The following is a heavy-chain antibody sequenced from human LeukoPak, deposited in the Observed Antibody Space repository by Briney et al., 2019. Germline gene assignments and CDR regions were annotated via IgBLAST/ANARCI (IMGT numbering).Heavy chain of an antibody. CDR3: ARDRSEVVVAARGDFDY. V-gene: IGHV1-18*01. CDR1: GYTFTSYG. D-gene: IGHD2-15*01. J-gene: IGHJ4*02. Sequence: ASVKVSCKASGYTFTSYGISWVRQAPGQGLEWMGWISAYNGNTNYAQKLQGRVTMTTDTSTSTAYMELRSLRSDDTAVYYCARDRSEVVVAARGDFDYWGQGTLVTVSS. CDR2: ISAYNGNT.